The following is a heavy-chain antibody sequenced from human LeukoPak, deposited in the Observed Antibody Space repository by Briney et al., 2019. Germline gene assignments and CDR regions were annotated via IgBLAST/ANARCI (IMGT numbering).Heavy chain of an antibody. V-gene: IGHV1-2*02. J-gene: IGHJ4*02. CDR2: INPNNGGT. D-gene: IGHD3-10*01. CDR1: GYTFTGYY. CDR3: ARLMVLGDYGSGGGDY. Sequence: ASVKVSCKASGYTFTGYYIHWVRQAPGQGLEWMGWINPNNGGTNYVQKFQGRVTMTRDTSISTAYMELSRLRSDDTAVYYCARLMVLGDYGSGGGDYWGQGTLVTVSS.